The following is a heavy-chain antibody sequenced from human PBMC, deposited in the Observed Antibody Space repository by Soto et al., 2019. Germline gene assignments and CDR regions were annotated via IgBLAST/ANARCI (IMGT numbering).Heavy chain of an antibody. CDR3: ACSPILEWLLYDY. J-gene: IGHJ4*02. D-gene: IGHD3-3*01. Sequence: PSETLSLTCAVSGGSISSGGYSWSWIRQPPGKGLEWIGYIYHSGSTYYNPSLKSRVTISVDRSKNQFSLKLSSVTAADTAVYYCACSPILEWLLYDYWGQGTLVTVSS. CDR2: IYHSGST. CDR1: GGSISSGGYS. V-gene: IGHV4-30-2*01.